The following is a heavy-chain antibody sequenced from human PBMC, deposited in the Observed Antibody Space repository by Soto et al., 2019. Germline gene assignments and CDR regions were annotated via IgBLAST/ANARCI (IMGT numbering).Heavy chain of an antibody. CDR2: FDPEDVET. CDR3: ATRHYYDSSGYYR. D-gene: IGHD3-22*01. Sequence: ASVKVSCNVSGYTLTELSMHWVRPAPGKGLEWMGGFDPEDVETIYAQKFQGRVTMTEDTSTDTAYMELSSLRSEDTAVYYCATRHYYDSSGYYRWGQGTLVTVHS. CDR1: GYTLTELS. J-gene: IGHJ5*02. V-gene: IGHV1-24*01.